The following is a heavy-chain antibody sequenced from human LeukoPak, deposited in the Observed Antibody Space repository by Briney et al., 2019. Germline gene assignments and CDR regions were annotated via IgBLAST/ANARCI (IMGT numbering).Heavy chain of an antibody. CDR3: ARARYSSSWSLHAFDI. D-gene: IGHD6-13*01. V-gene: IGHV3-66*01. Sequence: GGSLRLSCAASGFTFSSYAMTWVRQAPGKGLEWVSLIYSGGSTYYADSVKGGFTISRDNSKNTVYLQMNSLRAEDTAVYYCARARYSSSWSLHAFDIWGQGTMVTVSS. CDR2: IYSGGST. J-gene: IGHJ3*02. CDR1: GFTFSSYA.